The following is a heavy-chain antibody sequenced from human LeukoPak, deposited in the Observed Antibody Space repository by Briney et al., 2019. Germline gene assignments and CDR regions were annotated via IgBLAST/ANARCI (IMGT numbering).Heavy chain of an antibody. CDR1: GWSFSGYY. CDR2: INHSGST. Sequence: SETLSLTCADYGWSFSGYYWSWIRQPPGKGLEWIGEINHSGSTNYNPSLKSRVTISVDTSKNQFSLKLSSVTAADTAVYYCARMVSFDYWGQGTLVTVSS. CDR3: ARMVSFDY. J-gene: IGHJ4*02. D-gene: IGHD5-18*01. V-gene: IGHV4-34*01.